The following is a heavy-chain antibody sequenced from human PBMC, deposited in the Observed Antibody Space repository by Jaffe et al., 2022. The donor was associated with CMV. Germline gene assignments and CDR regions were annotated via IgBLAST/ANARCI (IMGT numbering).Heavy chain of an antibody. CDR1: GGSISSSSYY. CDR3: ATLAAMAHRRWFDP. V-gene: IGHV4-39*01. D-gene: IGHD5-18*01. Sequence: QLQLQESGPGLVKPSETLSLTCTVSGGSISSSSYYWGWIRQPPGKGLEWIGSIYYSGSTYYNPSLKSRVTISVDTSKNQFSLKLSSVTAADTAVYYCATLAAMAHRRWFDPWGQGTLVTVSS. J-gene: IGHJ5*02. CDR2: IYYSGST.